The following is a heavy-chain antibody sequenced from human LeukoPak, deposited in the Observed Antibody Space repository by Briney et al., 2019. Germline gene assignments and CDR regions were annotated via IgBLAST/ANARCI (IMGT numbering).Heavy chain of an antibody. CDR3: ARDTLPAAGHFDY. J-gene: IGHJ4*02. Sequence: SETLSLTCAVYGGSFSGYYWSWIRQPPGKGLEWIGYIYYSGSTNYNPSLKSRVTISVDTSKNQFSLKLSSVTAADTAVYYCARDTLPAAGHFDYWGQGTLVTVSS. V-gene: IGHV4-59*01. CDR1: GGSFSGYY. CDR2: IYYSGST. D-gene: IGHD6-13*01.